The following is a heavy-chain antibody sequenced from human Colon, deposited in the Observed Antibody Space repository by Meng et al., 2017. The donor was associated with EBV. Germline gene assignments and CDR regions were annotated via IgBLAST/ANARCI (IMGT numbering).Heavy chain of an antibody. CDR1: GGSMISGNYY. CDR2: IHHSGSA. J-gene: IGHJ4*02. D-gene: IGHD2-21*01. V-gene: IGHV4-30-4*01. Sequence: DSCPGVVRPSHLLSLTRPVSGGSMISGNYYWSWIRQPPGKGLEWIGYIHHSGSAYYNPSLKSRVSISVDTSKNQFSLNLNSMTAADTAVYYCASFDHIPRRNYFDYWGQGTLVTVSS. CDR3: ASFDHIPRRNYFDY.